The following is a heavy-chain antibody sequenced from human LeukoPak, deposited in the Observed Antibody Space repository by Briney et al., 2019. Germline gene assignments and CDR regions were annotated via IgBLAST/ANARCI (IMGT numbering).Heavy chain of an antibody. CDR2: IYHTGCT. D-gene: IGHD2-15*01. J-gene: IGHJ4*02. V-gene: IGHV4-59*02. CDR1: GGSVSDYY. CDR3: ARAFLVGYSPEEYFFDY. Sequence: SETLSLTCTISGGSVSDYYWSWIRQSPGKGLEWIGYIYHTGCTSYSPSLKSRVTISADTSQNQFSLKLNSVTAADTAVYYCARAFLVGYSPEEYFFDYWGQGTLVTVSS.